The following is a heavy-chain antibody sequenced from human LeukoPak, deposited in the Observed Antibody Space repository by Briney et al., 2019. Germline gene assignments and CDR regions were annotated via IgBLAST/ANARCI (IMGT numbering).Heavy chain of an antibody. CDR1: GFIFSSYK. D-gene: IGHD5/OR15-5a*01. Sequence: GGSLRLSCAASGFIFSSYKMTWVRQAPGKGLEWVANINQDGSEIYYVDFVKGRFIVSRDNAKKSLYLQMNSLRAEDTAVYYRARDLRFRDFDPWGQGTLVTVSS. CDR2: INQDGSEI. CDR3: ARDLRFRDFDP. V-gene: IGHV3-7*01. J-gene: IGHJ5*02.